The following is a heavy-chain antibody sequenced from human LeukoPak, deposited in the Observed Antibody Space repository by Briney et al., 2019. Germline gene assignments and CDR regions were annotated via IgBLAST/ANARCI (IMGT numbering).Heavy chain of an antibody. CDR3: ARDPFDY. J-gene: IGHJ4*02. V-gene: IGHV1-46*01. CDR2: INPSGGSA. Sequence: GASVKVSCKASGYTFTGYYMHWVRQAPGQGLEWMGIINPSGGSATYAQKFQGRVTMTRDTSTSTVYMELSSLRSEDTAEYYCARDPFDYWGQGTLVTVSS. CDR1: GYTFTGYY.